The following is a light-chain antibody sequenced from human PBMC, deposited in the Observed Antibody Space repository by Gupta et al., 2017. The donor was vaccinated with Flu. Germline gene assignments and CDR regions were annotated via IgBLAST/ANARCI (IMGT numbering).Light chain of an antibody. Sequence: GERVTITCRASQTISSYLNWYQQKPGKAPNLLIYAAASLHTGVPARFSGTGSGTDFTLTISSLQPEDFASYYCQQSYSTPYTFGQGTKLEIK. J-gene: IGKJ2*01. CDR3: QQSYSTPYT. CDR2: AAA. V-gene: IGKV1-39*01. CDR1: QTISSY.